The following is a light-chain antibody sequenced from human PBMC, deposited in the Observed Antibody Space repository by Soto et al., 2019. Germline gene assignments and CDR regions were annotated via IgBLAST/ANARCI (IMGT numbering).Light chain of an antibody. Sequence: EIVLTQSPATLSLSPGERVPPSCRASQSVSSYFAWYQQPPGQAPRLLIYDTSNRATGIPARFSGSGSGTDFTLTISRLEPEDFAVYYCQQYSSSPQTCGQGTKGDI. CDR2: DTS. V-gene: IGKV3-11*01. CDR1: QSVSSY. J-gene: IGKJ1*01. CDR3: QQYSSSPQT.